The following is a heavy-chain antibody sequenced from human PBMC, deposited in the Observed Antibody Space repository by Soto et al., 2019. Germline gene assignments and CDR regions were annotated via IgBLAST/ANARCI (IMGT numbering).Heavy chain of an antibody. CDR3: ARGYTFPFDP. D-gene: IGHD1-26*01. CDR1: GYTFTSYA. Sequence: GASVKVSCKASGYTFTSYAMDWVRQAPGQRLEWMGWINAGNGNTKYSQKFQGRVTITRDTSASTAYMELSSLRSEYTPAYYCARGYTFPFDPWGQGTLVTVSS. J-gene: IGHJ5*02. CDR2: INAGNGNT. V-gene: IGHV1-3*01.